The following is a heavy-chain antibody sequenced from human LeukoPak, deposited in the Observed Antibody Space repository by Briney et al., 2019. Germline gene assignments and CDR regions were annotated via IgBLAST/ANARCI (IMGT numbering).Heavy chain of an antibody. CDR1: GFTFSTYA. J-gene: IGHJ4*02. Sequence: GGSLRLSCAASGFTFSTYAMNWVRQAPGKGLEWVSTINHNGGNTYYADSVKGRFTISRDNSKNTLYLQMNSLRAEDTAVYYCAKNPGRYDSSGYYAWYFDYWGQGTLVTVSS. CDR3: AKNPGRYDSSGYYAWYFDY. V-gene: IGHV3-23*01. CDR2: INHNGGNT. D-gene: IGHD3-22*01.